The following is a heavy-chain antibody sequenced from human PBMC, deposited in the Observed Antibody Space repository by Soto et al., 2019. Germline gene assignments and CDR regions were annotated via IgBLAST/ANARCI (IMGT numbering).Heavy chain of an antibody. D-gene: IGHD1-26*01. CDR1: GFTFDDYA. Sequence: EVQLVESGGGLVQPGRSLRLSCAASGFTFDDYAMHWVRQAPGKGLEWVSGISWNSGSIGYADSVKGRFNISRDNAKNSLYLQMHSLRAEDTALYYCAKEIVWYRGVYYFDYWGQGTLVTVSS. V-gene: IGHV3-9*01. J-gene: IGHJ4*02. CDR3: AKEIVWYRGVYYFDY. CDR2: ISWNSGSI.